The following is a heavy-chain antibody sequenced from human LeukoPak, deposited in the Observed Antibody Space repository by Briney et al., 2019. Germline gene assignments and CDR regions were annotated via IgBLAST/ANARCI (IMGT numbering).Heavy chain of an antibody. D-gene: IGHD3-10*01. CDR2: IYYSGST. CDR3: ARVYYYGSGSYYGGAFDI. CDR1: GGSISSGDYY. V-gene: IGHV4-30-4*01. J-gene: IGHJ3*02. Sequence: PSQTLSLTCTVSGGSISSGDYYWSWIRQPPGKGLEWIGYIYYSGSTYYNPSLKSRVTISVDTSKNQFSLKLSSVTAADTAVYYCARVYYYGSGSYYGGAFDIWGQGTWSPSPQ.